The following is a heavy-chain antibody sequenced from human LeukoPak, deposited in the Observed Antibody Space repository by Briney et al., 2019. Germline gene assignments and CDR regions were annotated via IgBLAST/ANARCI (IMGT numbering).Heavy chain of an antibody. CDR3: ARKGSKLLWFGELSS. CDR1: GYTFTSYD. J-gene: IGHJ4*02. D-gene: IGHD3-10*01. V-gene: IGHV1-8*03. Sequence: GASVKVSCKASGYTFTSYDINWVRQATGQGLEWMGWMNPNSGNTGYAQKFQGRVTITRNTSIGTAYMEPSSLRSEDTAVYYCARKGSKLLWFGELSSWGQGTLVTVSS. CDR2: MNPNSGNT.